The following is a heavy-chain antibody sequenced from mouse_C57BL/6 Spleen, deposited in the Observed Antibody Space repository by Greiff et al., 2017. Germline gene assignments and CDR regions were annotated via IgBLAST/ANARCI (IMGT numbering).Heavy chain of an antibody. CDR3: ARLDDGYSYAMDY. CDR2: ICTGGSHT. J-gene: IGHJ4*01. Sequence: EVKLVESGGDLVKPGGSLKLSCAASGFTFSSYGMSWVRQTPDKRLEWVATICTGGSHTYYPDNVKGRFTISRDNTKNTLYLQMSSQKSEATAMYYCARLDDGYSYAMDYWGQGTSVTVSS. CDR1: GFTFSSYG. V-gene: IGHV5-6*01. D-gene: IGHD2-3*01.